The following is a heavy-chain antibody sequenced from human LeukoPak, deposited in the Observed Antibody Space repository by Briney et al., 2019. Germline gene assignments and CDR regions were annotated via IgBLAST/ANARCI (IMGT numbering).Heavy chain of an antibody. CDR1: GFTFSSYE. V-gene: IGHV3-48*03. Sequence: GGSLRLSCAASGFTFSSYEMNWVRQAPGKGLEWVSCISSSGSTIYYADSVKGRFTISRDNAKNSLYLQMNSLRAEDTAVYYCAREAFTMVRGVEVYGMDVWGKGTTVTVSS. CDR3: AREAFTMVRGVEVYGMDV. D-gene: IGHD3-10*01. CDR2: ISSSGSTI. J-gene: IGHJ6*04.